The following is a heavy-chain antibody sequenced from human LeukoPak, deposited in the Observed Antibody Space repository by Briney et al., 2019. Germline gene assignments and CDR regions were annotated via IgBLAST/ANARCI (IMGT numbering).Heavy chain of an antibody. CDR3: ARIMLSWREFDC. J-gene: IGHJ4*02. D-gene: IGHD1-26*01. Sequence: SETLSLTCAVYGESFSGYYWTWIRQPPGKGLEWIGEINHYGSTNYKPSLKSRVTLSVDTSKNQFSLKLSSVTAADTAVYYCARIMLSWREFDCWGQGTLVTVSS. CDR1: GESFSGYY. V-gene: IGHV4-34*01. CDR2: INHYGST.